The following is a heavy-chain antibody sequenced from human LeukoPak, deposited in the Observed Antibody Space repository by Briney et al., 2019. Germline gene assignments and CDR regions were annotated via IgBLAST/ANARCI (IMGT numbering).Heavy chain of an antibody. CDR1: VSSGLTRW. Sequence: GGSLRLSCVASVSSGLTRWMNWIRQAPGKGLEWVSYISSSSSYTNYADSVKGRFTISRDNAKNSLYLQMNSLRAEDTAVYYCARDPDCSGGSCYSPNWFDPWGQGTLVTVSS. J-gene: IGHJ5*02. CDR3: ARDPDCSGGSCYSPNWFDP. V-gene: IGHV3-11*06. D-gene: IGHD2-15*01. CDR2: ISSSSSYT.